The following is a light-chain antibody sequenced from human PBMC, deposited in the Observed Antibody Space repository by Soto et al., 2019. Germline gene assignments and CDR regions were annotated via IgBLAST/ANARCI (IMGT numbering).Light chain of an antibody. V-gene: IGKV3-20*01. J-gene: IGKJ2*01. CDR1: QSLRSSY. CDR3: HWQQFAESSLYT. CDR2: GAS. Sequence: DIVLTQSPVTLSLSPGERATLSCRASQSLRSSYLAWYQQKPGQAPRLLMYGASNRAAGFPDRFSGSGSGTDFTLTISRLEPEDFAVYHCHWQQFAESSLYTFGQGTKVEMK.